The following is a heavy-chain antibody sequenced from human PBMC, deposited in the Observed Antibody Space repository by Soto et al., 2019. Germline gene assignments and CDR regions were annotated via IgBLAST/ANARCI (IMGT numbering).Heavy chain of an antibody. V-gene: IGHV4-59*12. CDR1: GGSISPYY. CDR2: IYQSGST. J-gene: IGHJ5*02. Sequence: SETLSLTCTVSGGSISPYYWSWIRQPPGKGLEWIGYIYQSGSTHYNPSLKGRVTISVDRSKNQFSLKLSSVTAADTAVYYCARDQREGNWFDPWGHGTLVTVSS. CDR3: ARDQREGNWFDP.